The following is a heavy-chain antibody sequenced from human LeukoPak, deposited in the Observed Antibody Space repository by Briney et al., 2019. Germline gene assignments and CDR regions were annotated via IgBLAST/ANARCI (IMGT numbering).Heavy chain of an antibody. D-gene: IGHD3-3*01. CDR1: GYTFTSYG. CDR3: ANSQRRFLEELYYYYYMDV. CDR2: MNPNSGNT. Sequence: ASVKVSCKASGYTFTSYGINWVRQATGQGLEWMGWMNPNSGNTGYAQKFQGRVTMTRNTSISTAYMELSSLRSEDAAVYYCANSQRRFLEELYYYYYMDVWGKGTTVTVSS. V-gene: IGHV1-8*01. J-gene: IGHJ6*03.